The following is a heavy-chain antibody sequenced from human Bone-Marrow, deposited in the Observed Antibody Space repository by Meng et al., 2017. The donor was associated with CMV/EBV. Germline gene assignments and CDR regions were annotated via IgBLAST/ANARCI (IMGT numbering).Heavy chain of an antibody. CDR3: ARGLYGSGSYYNLRSGWDYYFAY. V-gene: IGHV4-39*07. CDR1: GGSISSSSYY. J-gene: IGHJ4*02. CDR2: IYYSGST. D-gene: IGHD3-10*01. Sequence: GSLRLSCTVSGGSISSSSYYWGWIRQPPGKGLEWIGSIYYSGSTYYNPSLKSRVTISVDTSKNQFSLKLSSVTAADTAVYYCARGLYGSGSYYNLRSGWDYYFAYWGQGKLVNVAS.